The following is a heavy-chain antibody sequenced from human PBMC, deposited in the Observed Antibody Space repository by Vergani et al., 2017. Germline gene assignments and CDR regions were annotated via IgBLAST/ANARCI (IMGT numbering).Heavy chain of an antibody. CDR1: GYSISSGYY. Sequence: QVQLQESGPGLVKPSETLSLTCAVSGYSISSGYYWGWIRQPPGKGLEWIGSIYQSGSTYYNPSLKSRVTISVDTSKNQFSLKLSSVTAADTAVYYCARPGSSSWYQVSWYFDLWGRGTLVTVSS. CDR2: IYQSGST. J-gene: IGHJ2*01. CDR3: ARPGSSSWYQVSWYFDL. D-gene: IGHD6-13*01. V-gene: IGHV4-38-2*01.